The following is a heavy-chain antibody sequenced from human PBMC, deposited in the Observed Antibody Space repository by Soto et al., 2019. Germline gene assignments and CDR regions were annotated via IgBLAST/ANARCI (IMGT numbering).Heavy chain of an antibody. CDR1: GCTISGKKY. CDR2: LYDLDGS. Sequence: GGSLRLSCAAFGCTISGKKYVAWVRQAPGKGLEWVSALYDLDGSFYAASVKGRFTTSSDSSKTTVYLQMNGLRAEDTAVYYCAKDRGWGSGSYYNAYYYGMDVWGQGTTVTVSS. D-gene: IGHD3-10*01. V-gene: IGHV3-66*01. CDR3: AKDRGWGSGSYYNAYYYGMDV. J-gene: IGHJ6*02.